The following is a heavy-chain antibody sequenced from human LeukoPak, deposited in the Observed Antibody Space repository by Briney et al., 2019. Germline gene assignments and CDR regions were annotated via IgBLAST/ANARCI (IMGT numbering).Heavy chain of an antibody. Sequence: SETLSLTCTVSGGSISSYYWSWIRQPAGKGLEWIGRIYTSGSTNYTPSLKSRVTMSIDTSKNQFSLKLSSVTAADTAVYYCASARTTAFMDVWGKGTTVTVSS. J-gene: IGHJ6*04. CDR3: ASARTTAFMDV. CDR2: IYTSGST. D-gene: IGHD2-2*01. V-gene: IGHV4-4*07. CDR1: GGSISSYY.